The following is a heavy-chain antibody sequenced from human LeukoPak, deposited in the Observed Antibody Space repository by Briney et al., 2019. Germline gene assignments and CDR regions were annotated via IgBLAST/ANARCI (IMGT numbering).Heavy chain of an antibody. J-gene: IGHJ3*02. V-gene: IGHV1-2*04. CDR3: ARDGGQVTSDGKYYDILTGYPHAFDI. D-gene: IGHD3-9*01. CDR2: INPNSGGT. CDR1: GYTFTGYY. Sequence: ASVKVSCKASGYTFTGYYMHWVRQAPGQGLEWMGWINPNSGGTNYAQKFQGWVTMTRDTSISTAYMELSRLRSDDTAVYYCARDGGQVTSDGKYYDILTGYPHAFDIWGQGTMVTVSS.